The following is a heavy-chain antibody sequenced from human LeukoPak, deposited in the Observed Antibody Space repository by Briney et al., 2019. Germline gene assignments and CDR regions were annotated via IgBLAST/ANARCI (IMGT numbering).Heavy chain of an antibody. CDR1: GGSISSYY. V-gene: IGHV4-59*01. CDR3: AIEPKDWYGVDY. J-gene: IGHJ4*02. Sequence: PSETLSLTCTVSGGSISSYYWSWIRQPPGKGLELIGYIYYSGSTNYNPSLKSRVTISVDTSKNQFSLKLSSVTAADTAVYYCAIEPKDWYGVDYWGQGTLVIVSS. D-gene: IGHD3/OR15-3a*01. CDR2: IYYSGST.